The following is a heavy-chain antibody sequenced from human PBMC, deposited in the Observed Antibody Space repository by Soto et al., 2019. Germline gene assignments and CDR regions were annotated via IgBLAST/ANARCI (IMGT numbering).Heavy chain of an antibody. D-gene: IGHD5-18*01. J-gene: IGHJ4*02. CDR1: GGSISSRSYY. Sequence: SETLSLTCTVSGGSISSRSYYWGWIRQPPGKGLEWIGSIYYSGSTYYNPSLKSRVTISVDTSKNQFSLKLSSVTAADTAVYYCARQAAMVYYFDYWGQGTLVTVSS. CDR2: IYYSGST. V-gene: IGHV4-39*01. CDR3: ARQAAMVYYFDY.